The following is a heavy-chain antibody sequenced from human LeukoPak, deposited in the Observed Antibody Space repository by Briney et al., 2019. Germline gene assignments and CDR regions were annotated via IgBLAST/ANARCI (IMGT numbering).Heavy chain of an antibody. D-gene: IGHD5-18*01. J-gene: IGHJ6*03. Sequence: PSETLSLTCTVSGGSISSYYWSWIRQPPGKGLEWIGYIYYSGSTSYNPSLKSRVTISVDTSKNHFSLKLSSVTAADTAVYYCARTTEGGYTYGYFYYYYMDVWGKGTTVTISS. CDR3: ARTTEGGYTYGYFYYYYMDV. CDR2: IYYSGST. CDR1: GGSISSYY. V-gene: IGHV4-59*01.